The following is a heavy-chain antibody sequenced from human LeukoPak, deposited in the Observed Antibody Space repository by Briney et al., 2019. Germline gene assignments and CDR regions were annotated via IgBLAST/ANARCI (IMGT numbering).Heavy chain of an antibody. J-gene: IGHJ4*02. V-gene: IGHV3-33*01. CDR3: ARAPSPLAVAGTDY. CDR1: GFTFSSYG. Sequence: GGSLRLSCEASGFTFSSYGMHWVRQAPGKGLEWVAVIWYDGSNKYYADSVKGRFTISRDNSKNTLYLQMNSLRAEDTAVYYCARAPSPLAVAGTDYWGQGTLVTVSS. CDR2: IWYDGSNK. D-gene: IGHD6-19*01.